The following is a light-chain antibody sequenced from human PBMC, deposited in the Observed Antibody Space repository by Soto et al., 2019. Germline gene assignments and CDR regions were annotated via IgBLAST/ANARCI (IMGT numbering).Light chain of an antibody. J-gene: IGKJ5*01. CDR2: DAS. CDR1: DSVGTF. V-gene: IGKV3-11*01. CDR3: QQRSNWPPIT. Sequence: EIVLTQSPATLSLSPGERATLSCRASDSVGTFLAWYQQKPGQAPRLLIYDASNRATGIPARFSGSGSGTDFPLTISSLEPEDFAVYYCQQRSNWPPITFGQGTRLEIK.